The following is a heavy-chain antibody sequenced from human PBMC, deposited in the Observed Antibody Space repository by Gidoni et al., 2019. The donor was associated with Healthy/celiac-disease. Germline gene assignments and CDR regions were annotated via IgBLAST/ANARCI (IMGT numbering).Heavy chain of an antibody. V-gene: IGHV4-34*01. J-gene: IGHJ4*02. Sequence: QVQLQQSAAGLWNPSETLSLTCSGYGGSFSGYYWSWIRQPPGKGLEWIGEINHSGSTNYNPSLKSRVTISVDTSKNQFSLKLSSVTAADTAVYYCARVRMVRGVMTRINKYYFDYWGQGTLVTVSS. CDR1: GGSFSGYY. CDR3: ARVRMVRGVMTRINKYYFDY. D-gene: IGHD3-10*01. CDR2: INHSGST.